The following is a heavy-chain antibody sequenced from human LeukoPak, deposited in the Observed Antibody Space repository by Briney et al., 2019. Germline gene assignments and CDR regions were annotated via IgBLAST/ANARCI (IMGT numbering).Heavy chain of an antibody. V-gene: IGHV5-51*01. D-gene: IGHD6-6*01. CDR1: GYSFSTYW. Sequence: GESLKISCQGSGYSFSTYWIAWVRQMPGKGLELMGIIYPGDSDTRYSPSFQGQVTISADKSISTAYLQWRSLKVSDSARYYCARHGVTGSSSSPNDYWGQGTLVTVSS. CDR2: IYPGDSDT. CDR3: ARHGVTGSSSSPNDY. J-gene: IGHJ4*02.